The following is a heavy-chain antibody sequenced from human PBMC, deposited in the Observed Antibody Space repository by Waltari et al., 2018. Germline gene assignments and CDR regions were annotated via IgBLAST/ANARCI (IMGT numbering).Heavy chain of an antibody. CDR1: GFTFSTYE. CDR3: VKDDASWNYGH. J-gene: IGHJ4*02. V-gene: IGHV3-48*03. CDR2: MGDTGRNI. Sequence: EVQLVESGGGLVQPGGSLRLACAASGFTFSTYEMNWVRQAPGKGLELVAYMGDTGRNIHYAESVKGRFTISRDNAKNSLFLQMDSLRAEDTAVYHCVKDDASWNYGHWGQGTLVTVSS. D-gene: IGHD1-7*01.